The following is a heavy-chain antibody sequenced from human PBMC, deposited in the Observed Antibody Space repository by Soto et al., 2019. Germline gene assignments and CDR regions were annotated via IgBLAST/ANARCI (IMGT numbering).Heavy chain of an antibody. J-gene: IGHJ6*03. CDR3: ARQRQGDYDLWSGYYDYYYYYMDV. V-gene: IGHV4-39*01. CDR1: GGSISSSSYY. Sequence: QLQLQESGPGLVKPSETLSLTCTVSGGSISSSSYYWGWIRQPPGKGLEWIGSIYYSGSTYYNPSLKSRVTISVDTSKNQFSLKLSTVTAAATAVYYCARQRQGDYDLWSGYYDYYYYYMDVWGKVTTVTVSS. D-gene: IGHD3-3*01. CDR2: IYYSGST.